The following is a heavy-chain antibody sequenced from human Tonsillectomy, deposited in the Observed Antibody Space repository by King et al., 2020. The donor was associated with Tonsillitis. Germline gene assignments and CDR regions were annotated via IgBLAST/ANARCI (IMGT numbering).Heavy chain of an antibody. D-gene: IGHD6-13*01. CDR2: INPNSGGT. V-gene: IGHV1-2*02. CDR1: GYTFTGHY. Sequence: QLVQSGAEVKKPGASVKVSCKASGYTFTGHYIHWVRQAPGQGLEWMGWINPNSGGTKYVQKFQGRVTMTRDTSISTAYMELSRLRGDDTAVYYCASIEAAVEPKWVDPWGQGTLVTVSS. J-gene: IGHJ5*02. CDR3: ASIEAAVEPKWVDP.